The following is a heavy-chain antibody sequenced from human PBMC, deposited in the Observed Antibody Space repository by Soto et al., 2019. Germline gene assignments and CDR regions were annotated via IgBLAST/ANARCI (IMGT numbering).Heavy chain of an antibody. D-gene: IGHD3-10*01. V-gene: IGHV4-59*01. J-gene: IGHJ6*02. CDR1: GGSISSYY. Sequence: SETLSLTCTVSGGSISSYYWSWIRQPPGKGLEWIGYIYYSGSTNYNPSLKSRVTISVDTSKNQFSLKLSSVTAADTAVYYCARAGYYGSGSYYKYYYYYYGMDVWGQGTTVTVSS. CDR2: IYYSGST. CDR3: ARAGYYGSGSYYKYYYYYYGMDV.